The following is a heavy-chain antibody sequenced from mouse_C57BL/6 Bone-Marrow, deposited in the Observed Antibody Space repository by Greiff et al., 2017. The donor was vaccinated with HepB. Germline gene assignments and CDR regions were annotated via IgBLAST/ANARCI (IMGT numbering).Heavy chain of an antibody. CDR3: ARPAYGSSPYWYFDV. Sequence: QVQLQQPGAELVKPGASVKMSCKASGYTFTSYWITWVKQRPGQGLEWIGDIYPGSGSTNYNEKFKSKATLTVDTSSSTAYMQLSSLTSEDSAFYYCARPAYGSSPYWYFDVWGTGTTVTVSS. J-gene: IGHJ1*03. CDR1: GYTFTSYW. D-gene: IGHD1-1*01. V-gene: IGHV1-55*01. CDR2: IYPGSGST.